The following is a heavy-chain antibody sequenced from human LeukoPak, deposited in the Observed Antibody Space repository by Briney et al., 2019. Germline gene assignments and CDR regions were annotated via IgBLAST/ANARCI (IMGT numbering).Heavy chain of an antibody. V-gene: IGHV4-34*01. CDR1: SGSFSGYY. D-gene: IGHD6-13*01. J-gene: IGHJ4*02. CDR3: ARSYLAAAGT. CDR2: INHSGST. Sequence: SETLSLTCAVYSGSFSGYYWSWIRQPPGKGLEWIGEINHSGSTNYNPSLKSRVTISVDTSKNQFSLKLSSVTAADTAVYYCARSYLAAAGTWGQGTLVTVSS.